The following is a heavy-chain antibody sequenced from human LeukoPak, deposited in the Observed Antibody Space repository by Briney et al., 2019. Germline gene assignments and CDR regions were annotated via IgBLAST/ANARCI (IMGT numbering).Heavy chain of an antibody. CDR2: ISAYNGNT. Sequence: AASVKVTCTAFGYTFTSYGISWVRQAPGQGLEWMGWISAYNGNTNYAQKLQGRVTMTTDTSTSTAYMELRSLRSDDTAVYYCTRDRAVAGGGIDYWGQGTLVTVSS. V-gene: IGHV1-18*01. D-gene: IGHD6-19*01. CDR3: TRDRAVAGGGIDY. J-gene: IGHJ4*02. CDR1: GYTFTSYG.